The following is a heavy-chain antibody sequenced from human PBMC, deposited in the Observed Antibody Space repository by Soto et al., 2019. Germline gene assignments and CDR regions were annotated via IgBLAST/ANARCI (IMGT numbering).Heavy chain of an antibody. CDR2: ICTAGDT. V-gene: IGHV3-13*01. D-gene: IGHD1-26*01. CDR3: AISISGYVMDV. Sequence: ATCRYRLYIDEMDVFCQATAKGLEWVSAICTAGDTYYPGSVKGRFTISRENAKNSLYLQMNSLRAGVTSVYYCAISISGYVMDVLGQGTTVTVSS. CDR1: RYRLYIDE. J-gene: IGHJ6*02.